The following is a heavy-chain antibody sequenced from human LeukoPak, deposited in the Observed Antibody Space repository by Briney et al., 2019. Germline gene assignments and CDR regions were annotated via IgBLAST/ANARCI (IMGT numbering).Heavy chain of an antibody. J-gene: IGHJ4*02. D-gene: IGHD6-13*01. CDR1: GFTFNAYS. CDR3: ARDTWYHFDY. CDR2: ISNSGSTI. Sequence: GGSLRLSCAASGFTFNAYSMNWVRQAPGKGLEWVSYISNSGSTIYYADSVKGRFTISRDNAKNSLYLQMNSLRDEETAVYYCARDTWYHFDYWGQGNLVTVSS. V-gene: IGHV3-48*02.